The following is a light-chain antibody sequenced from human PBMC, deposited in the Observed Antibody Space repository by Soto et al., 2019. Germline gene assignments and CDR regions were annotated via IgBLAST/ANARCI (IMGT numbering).Light chain of an antibody. V-gene: IGKV2-24*01. CDR1: QSLVNSDGHTF. J-gene: IGKJ1*01. CDR2: KVS. Sequence: DIVMTQTPLSSPVTLGQPASISCRSSQSLVNSDGHTFLSCLQQRPGQPPRLLIYKVSNRFSRVPDRFSASGAGTDFTMKISRVEGEDVGVYYCMQATQFPWTFGQGTKVEIK. CDR3: MQATQFPWT.